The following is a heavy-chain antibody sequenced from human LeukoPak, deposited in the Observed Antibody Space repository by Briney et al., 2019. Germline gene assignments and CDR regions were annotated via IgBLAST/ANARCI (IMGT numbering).Heavy chain of an antibody. J-gene: IGHJ4*02. V-gene: IGHV4-31*02. CDR3: ARDRGTTGDYFDY. CDR2: IYYSGST. CDR1: GGSISSGGSY. Sequence: PSQTMSLTWTVDGGSISSGGSYWSWIRQHPGKGLEWIGYIYYSGSTYYNPSLKSRVTISVDTSKNQFSLKLSSVTAADTAVYYCARDRGTTGDYFDYWGQGTLVTVSS. D-gene: IGHD3-16*01.